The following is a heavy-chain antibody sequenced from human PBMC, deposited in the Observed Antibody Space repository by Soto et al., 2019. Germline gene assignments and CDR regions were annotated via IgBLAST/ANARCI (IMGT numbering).Heavy chain of an antibody. Sequence: QVQLQQWGAGLLKPSETLSLNCAVYGGSFSGYYWSWIRQPPGKGLEWIGEINHRGSINYNPSLKGRVTMSVDTSKNQFSLKLNSVTAADTAVFSCARGSRMRIPAASGRDYYYHGLDVWGQGTAVTVSS. CDR1: GGSFSGYY. CDR3: ARGSRMRIPAASGRDYYYHGLDV. V-gene: IGHV4-34*01. CDR2: INHRGSI. J-gene: IGHJ6*02. D-gene: IGHD2-15*01.